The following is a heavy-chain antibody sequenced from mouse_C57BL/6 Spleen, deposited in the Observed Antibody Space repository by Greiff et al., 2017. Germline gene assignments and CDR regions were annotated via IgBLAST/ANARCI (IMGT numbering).Heavy chain of an antibody. J-gene: IGHJ2*01. CDR3: ARQGSSDYDN. V-gene: IGHV5-6*02. D-gene: IGHD1-1*01. Sequence: EVMLVESGGDLVKPGGSLKLSCAASGFTFSSYGMSWVRQTPDKRLEWVATISSGGSYTYYPDSVKGRFTISRDNAKNTLYLQMSSLKSEDTAMYYCARQGSSDYDNWGQGTTLAVSS. CDR1: GFTFSSYG. CDR2: ISSGGSYT.